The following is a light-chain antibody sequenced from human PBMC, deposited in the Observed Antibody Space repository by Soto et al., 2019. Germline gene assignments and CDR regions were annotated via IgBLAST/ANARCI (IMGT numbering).Light chain of an antibody. CDR2: GAS. V-gene: IGKV3-20*01. CDR1: QSASSSY. CDR3: PQYGGSPLT. Sequence: EIVLTQSPGTLSLSPGERATLSCRASQSASSSYLAWYQQKPGQAPRLLIYGASSRATGIPDRFSGSGSGTDFTLTISRLEPEDFAVYYCPQYGGSPLTFGGGTKVEIK. J-gene: IGKJ4*01.